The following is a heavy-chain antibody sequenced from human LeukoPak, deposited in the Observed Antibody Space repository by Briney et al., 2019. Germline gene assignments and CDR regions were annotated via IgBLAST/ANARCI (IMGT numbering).Heavy chain of an antibody. V-gene: IGHV1-2*02. CDR3: ARVIAAAAHFDY. D-gene: IGHD6-13*01. Sequence: GGSLRLSCAASGFTFSSYGMHWVRQAPGQGLEWMGWINPNSGGTNYAQKFQGRVTMTRDTSISTAYMELSRLRSDDTAVYYCARVIAAAAHFDYWGQGTLVTVSS. J-gene: IGHJ4*02. CDR2: INPNSGGT. CDR1: GFTFSSYG.